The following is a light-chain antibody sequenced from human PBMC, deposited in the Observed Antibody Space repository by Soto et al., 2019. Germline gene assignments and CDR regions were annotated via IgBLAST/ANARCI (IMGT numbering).Light chain of an antibody. CDR3: QQANFFPRT. J-gene: IGKJ1*01. CDR1: RYIATY. Sequence: IEMTQSPSSVSASVGDRVTITCRASRYIATYLAWYQQKPGKAPNLLIYAASTLLGGVPSRFSGSGSGTDFTLTISSLQPEDFATYYCQQANFFPRTFGQGTKGEMK. CDR2: AAS. V-gene: IGKV1-12*01.